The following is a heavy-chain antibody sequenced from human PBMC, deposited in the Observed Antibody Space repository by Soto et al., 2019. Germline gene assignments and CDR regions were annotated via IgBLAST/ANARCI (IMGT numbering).Heavy chain of an antibody. V-gene: IGHV3-23*01. CDR1: GFTFTNYA. Sequence: EVQLLESGGGLVQPGGSLRLSCAASGFTFTNYAMSWVRQAPGKGLEWVSAISGSGISTFYAAAVKGRFTISRDNSKNTLFLQMNSLRAEDTAVYYCANTPMIAVVMDAFDIWGQGTKVTVSS. CDR2: ISGSGIST. D-gene: IGHD3-22*01. J-gene: IGHJ3*02. CDR3: ANTPMIAVVMDAFDI.